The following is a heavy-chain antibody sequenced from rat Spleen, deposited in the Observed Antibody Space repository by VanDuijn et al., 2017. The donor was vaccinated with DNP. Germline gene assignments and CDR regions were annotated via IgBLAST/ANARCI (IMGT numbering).Heavy chain of an antibody. V-gene: IGHV3-1*01. CDR1: GYSISSNY. Sequence: EVQLQESGPGLVKPSQSLSLTCSVTGYSISSNYWGWIRKFPGNKMEWIGYISYSGSTGYNPSLKSRISITRDTSINQFFLQLKSVTPEDTATYYCARWNNYFDYWGQGVMVTVSS. CDR3: ARWNNYFDY. J-gene: IGHJ2*01. CDR2: ISYSGST.